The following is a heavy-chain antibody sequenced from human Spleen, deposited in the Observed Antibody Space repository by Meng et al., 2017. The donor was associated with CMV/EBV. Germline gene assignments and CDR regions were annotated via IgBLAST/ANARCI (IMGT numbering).Heavy chain of an antibody. CDR3: ARDSPEVGYDY. Sequence: GESLKISCAASGFTFSPYSMSWVRQAPGKGLEWVSSISSSGSYIHYADSVKGRFTISRDNAKNSLYLQMNSLRAEDTAVYYCARDSPEVGYDYWGQGTLVTVSS. V-gene: IGHV3-21*06. CDR1: GFTFSPYS. D-gene: IGHD1-26*01. CDR2: ISSSGSYI. J-gene: IGHJ4*02.